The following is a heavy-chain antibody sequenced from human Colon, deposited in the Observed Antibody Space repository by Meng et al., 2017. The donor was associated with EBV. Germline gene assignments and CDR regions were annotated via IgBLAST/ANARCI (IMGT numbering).Heavy chain of an antibody. CDR3: ARGPYCGGDCYWFDP. CDR2: IYHGGTT. D-gene: IGHD2-21*02. J-gene: IGHJ5*02. Sequence: QLPLQECYSGRVQPPQSLSLTCAVSGDSVSSGDFPWSWFRQPPGQGLEWIGYIYHGGTTYNTSLKSRVTISVDNSKNQFSLRLTSVTAAGTAVYYCARGPYCGGDCYWFDPWGQGTLVTVSS. V-gene: IGHV4-30-2*01. CDR1: GDSVSSGDFP.